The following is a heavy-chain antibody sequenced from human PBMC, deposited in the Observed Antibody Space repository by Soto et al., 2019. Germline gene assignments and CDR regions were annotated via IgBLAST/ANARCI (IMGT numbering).Heavy chain of an antibody. J-gene: IGHJ4*02. CDR2: IYYSGST. CDR1: GGSFSSGGYY. D-gene: IGHD2-8*02. Sequence: QLQLQESGPGLVKPSQTLSLACTVSGGSFSSGGYYWSWIRQLPGKGLEWIGYIYYSGSTYYNPSLKSRFTISLDSSKKQFSLKLSSVTAADTAVYYCARATSFSGHHGYWGQGTLVTVSS. CDR3: ARATSFSGHHGY. V-gene: IGHV4-31*03.